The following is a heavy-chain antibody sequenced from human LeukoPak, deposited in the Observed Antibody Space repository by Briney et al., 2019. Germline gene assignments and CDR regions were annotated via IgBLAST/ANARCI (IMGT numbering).Heavy chain of an antibody. D-gene: IGHD3-10*01. CDR2: ISGDGSMT. J-gene: IGHJ6*02. V-gene: IGHV3-74*01. CDR1: GFTFSTHW. Sequence: GWALRLSCAASGFTFSTHWMYWVRQAPGRELVWVSRISGDGSMTSYADSVKGRFTISRDNAKDTLYLQMTSLRVEDTAVYSCASLLTPYHGSGGGGMDVWGQGTTVTVSS. CDR3: ASLLTPYHGSGGGGMDV.